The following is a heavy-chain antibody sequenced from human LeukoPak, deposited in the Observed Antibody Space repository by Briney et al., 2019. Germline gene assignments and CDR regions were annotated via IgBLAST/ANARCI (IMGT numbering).Heavy chain of an antibody. CDR2: IYYSGST. CDR1: GGSISSYY. J-gene: IGHJ4*02. Sequence: SETLSLTCTVSGGSISSYYWSWIRQPPGKGLEWIGYIYYSGSTNYNPSLKSRVTISVDTSENQFSLKLSSVTAADTAVYYCARVPWFGESGFDYWGQGTLVTVSS. D-gene: IGHD3-10*01. CDR3: ARVPWFGESGFDY. V-gene: IGHV4-59*01.